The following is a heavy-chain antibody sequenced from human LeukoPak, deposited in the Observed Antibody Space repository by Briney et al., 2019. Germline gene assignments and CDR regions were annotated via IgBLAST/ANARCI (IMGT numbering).Heavy chain of an antibody. D-gene: IGHD3-10*01. CDR3: ARDSVRSGIRSGSFDY. CDR2: IYSGGST. V-gene: IGHV3-66*01. CDR1: GITVSSNY. J-gene: IGHJ4*02. Sequence: GGSLRLSCAVSGITVSSNYMSWVRQAPGKGLEWVSDIYSGGSTYYADSVKGRFTISRDNSKNTVYLEMNSLRAEDTAVYYCARDSVRSGIRSGSFDYWGQGTQVTVSS.